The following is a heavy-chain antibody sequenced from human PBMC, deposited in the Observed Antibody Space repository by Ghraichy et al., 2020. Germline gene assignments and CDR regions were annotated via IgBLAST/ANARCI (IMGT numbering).Heavy chain of an antibody. D-gene: IGHD2-15*01. Sequence: GESLNISCVASGFTFSNYWMTWVRQAPGKGLEWVANIKQDGSVKYYVDSVKGRFTISRDNAKNSLFLQMNSLRAEDTAVYFCVKEVGGGGSSWGQGTLVTVSS. CDR3: VKEVGGGGSS. CDR2: IKQDGSVK. V-gene: IGHV3-7*03. J-gene: IGHJ5*02. CDR1: GFTFSNYW.